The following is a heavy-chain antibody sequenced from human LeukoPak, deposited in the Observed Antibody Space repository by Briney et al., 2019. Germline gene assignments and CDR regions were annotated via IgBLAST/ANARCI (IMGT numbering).Heavy chain of an antibody. D-gene: IGHD6-13*01. CDR3: ARQVGGSIAAAGFDY. J-gene: IGHJ4*02. V-gene: IGHV5-51*01. CDR1: GYRFTNYW. CDR2: IYPGDSYT. Sequence: GESLKISFKVSGYRFTNYWIDWVPQVPGKGLEGMWIIYPGDSYTRYSPSFQGKVTISADKSISPAYLQWRRLRASDTAMYYCARQVGGSIAAAGFDYWGQGTLVTVSS.